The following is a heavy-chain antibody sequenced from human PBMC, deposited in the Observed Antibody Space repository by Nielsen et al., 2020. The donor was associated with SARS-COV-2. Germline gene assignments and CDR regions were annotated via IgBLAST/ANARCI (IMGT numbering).Heavy chain of an antibody. CDR1: GGSISSSSYY. Sequence: GSLRLSCTVSGGSISSSSYYWGWIRQPPGKGLEWIGSIYYSGSTYYNPSLKSRVTISVDTSKNQFSLKLSSVTAADMAVYYCARHSEWELLIDYWGQGTLVTVSS. CDR2: IYYSGST. J-gene: IGHJ4*02. V-gene: IGHV4-39*01. D-gene: IGHD1-26*01. CDR3: ARHSEWELLIDY.